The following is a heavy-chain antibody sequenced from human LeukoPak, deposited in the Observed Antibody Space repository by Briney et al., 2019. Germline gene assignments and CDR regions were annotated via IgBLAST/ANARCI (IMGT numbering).Heavy chain of an antibody. CDR3: ARGRGTSGSNRDFYYYYYMDV. V-gene: IGHV3-21*01. CDR1: GFTFSSYN. CDR2: ITSGSSYI. J-gene: IGHJ6*03. Sequence: GGSLRLSCAASGFTFSSYNMNWVRQAPGQGLEWVSSITSGSSYIYYADSVKGRFTISRDNAKSSPYLQMNSLRAEDTAVYYCARGRGTSGSNRDFYYYYYMDVWGKGTTVTVSS. D-gene: IGHD2-15*01.